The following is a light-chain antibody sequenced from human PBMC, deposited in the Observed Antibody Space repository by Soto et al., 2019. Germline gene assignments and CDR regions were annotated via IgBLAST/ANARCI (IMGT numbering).Light chain of an antibody. CDR3: QQYHSSPRT. J-gene: IGKJ1*01. Sequence: EIVLTQSPGILSFSLGERATLSCRVSESISSTSLAWYQQKPGQAPRLLIYDASNRATGISDRCTGSGSGTDFTLTITRLEPEDFAVYYCQQYHSSPRTFGQGTKVDIK. CDR1: ESISSTS. V-gene: IGKV3-20*01. CDR2: DAS.